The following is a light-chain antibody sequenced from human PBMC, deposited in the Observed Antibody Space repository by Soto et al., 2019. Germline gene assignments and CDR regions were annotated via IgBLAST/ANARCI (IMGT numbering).Light chain of an antibody. CDR1: QSVSGSF. CDR2: GAS. V-gene: IGKV3-20*01. J-gene: IGKJ1*01. Sequence: EIVLTQSPGTLSLSPGERATLSCRASQSVSGSFLAWHQQKPGQAPRLLIYGASSRATGIPDRFSGSGSGTDFTLTISRLEPEDFAVYYCQQYGSSPRTFGQGTKVDIK. CDR3: QQYGSSPRT.